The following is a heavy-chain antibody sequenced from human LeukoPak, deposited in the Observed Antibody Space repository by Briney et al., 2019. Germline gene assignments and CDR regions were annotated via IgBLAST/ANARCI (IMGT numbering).Heavy chain of an antibody. CDR1: GFTFSNYL. V-gene: IGHV3-74*01. CDR2: INSDGIIT. D-gene: IGHD3-22*01. CDR3: ARDLGQYYDTSDNWFDP. J-gene: IGHJ5*02. Sequence: VGSLRLSCAAPGFTFSNYLVHWGRQAPGKGLWWVSRINSDGIITSYADSVKGRFTISRDNAKKTLNLQMNSMRAEDTAVYDCARDLGQYYDTSDNWFDPRGQGTMVSVCS.